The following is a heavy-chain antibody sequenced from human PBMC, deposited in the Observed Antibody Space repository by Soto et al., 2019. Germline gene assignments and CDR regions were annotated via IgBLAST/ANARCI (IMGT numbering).Heavy chain of an antibody. CDR3: ATSDPDGYGTNGVCSSPGNFDY. CDR1: GYSFTSYW. Sequence: GESLKISCKGSGYSFTSYWIGWVRQMPGKGLEWMGIIYPGDSDTRYSPSFQGQVTISADKSISTAYLQWSSLKASDTAMYYCATSDPDGYGTNGVCSSPGNFDYWGQGTLVTGSS. V-gene: IGHV5-51*01. D-gene: IGHD2-8*01. CDR2: IYPGDSDT. J-gene: IGHJ4*02.